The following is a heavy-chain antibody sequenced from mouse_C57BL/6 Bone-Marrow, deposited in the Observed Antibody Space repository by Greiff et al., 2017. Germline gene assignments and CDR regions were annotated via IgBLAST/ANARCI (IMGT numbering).Heavy chain of an antibody. CDR3: ARSDYDRYYYAMDY. CDR1: GYTFTDYN. V-gene: IGHV1-18*01. D-gene: IGHD2-4*01. J-gene: IGHJ4*01. CDR2: INPNNGGT. Sequence: VHVKQSGPELVKPGASVKIPCKASGYTFTDYNMDWVKQSHGKSLEWIGDINPNNGGTIYNQKFKGKATLTVDKSSSTAYMELRSLTSEDTAVYYCARSDYDRYYYAMDYWGQGTSVTVSS.